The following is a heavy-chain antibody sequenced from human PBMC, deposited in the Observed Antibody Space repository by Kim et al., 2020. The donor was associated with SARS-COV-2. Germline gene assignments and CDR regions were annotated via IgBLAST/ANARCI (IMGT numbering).Heavy chain of an antibody. CDR1: GGSISSSSYY. J-gene: IGHJ3*02. CDR3: ARRSVVITWGAAFDI. V-gene: IGHV4-39*01. D-gene: IGHD3-22*01. Sequence: SETLSLTCTVSGGSISSSSYYWGWIRQPPGKGLEWIGSIYYSGSTYYNPSLKSRVTISVDTSKNQFSLKLSSVTAADTAVYYCARRSVVITWGAAFDIWGQGTMVTVSS. CDR2: IYYSGST.